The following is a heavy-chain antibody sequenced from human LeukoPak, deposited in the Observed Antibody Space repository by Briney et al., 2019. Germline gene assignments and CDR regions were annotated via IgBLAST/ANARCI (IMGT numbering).Heavy chain of an antibody. CDR3: ARGGSQWLVLSYFDY. J-gene: IGHJ4*02. V-gene: IGHV3-23*01. CDR2: ISGSGSNT. Sequence: GGSLRLSCGASVFTFTTYAMTSVRQAPGKGLEWVSVISGSGSNTYYADSVKGRFTISRDNSKNTLFLQMNSLRPEDTAVYYCARGGSQWLVLSYFDYWGQGTLVTVSS. CDR1: VFTFTTYA. D-gene: IGHD6-19*01.